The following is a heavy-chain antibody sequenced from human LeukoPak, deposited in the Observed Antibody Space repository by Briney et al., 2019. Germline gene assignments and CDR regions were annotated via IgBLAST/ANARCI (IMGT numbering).Heavy chain of an antibody. D-gene: IGHD3-16*01. CDR3: ARDAGDLYFNY. Sequence: ASVKVSCKASGYTFTGYYIHWVRQAPGQGLEWMGRINPNTGGTNYAQNFQGRVTMTRDTSISTAYVDLSRLGSDDTAVYYCARDAGDLYFNYWGQGTLVTVSS. J-gene: IGHJ4*02. V-gene: IGHV1-2*06. CDR2: INPNTGGT. CDR1: GYTFTGYY.